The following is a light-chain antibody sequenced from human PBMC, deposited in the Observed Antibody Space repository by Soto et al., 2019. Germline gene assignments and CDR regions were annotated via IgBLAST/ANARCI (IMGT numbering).Light chain of an antibody. J-gene: IGLJ1*01. CDR3: CSYAGSSTDV. CDR1: SSDVGSYNL. V-gene: IGLV2-23*02. CDR2: EVS. Sequence: HSALTQPASVSGSPGQSITISCTGTSSDVGSYNLVSWYQQHPGKAPKLMIYEVSKRPSGVSNRFSGSKSGNTASLTISGLQAEDEADYYCCSYAGSSTDVFGTGTKVTVL.